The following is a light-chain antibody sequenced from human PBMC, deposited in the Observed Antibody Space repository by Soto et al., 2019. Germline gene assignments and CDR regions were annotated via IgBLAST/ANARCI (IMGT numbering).Light chain of an antibody. V-gene: IGKV1-39*01. CDR2: GAS. CDR3: QQSFSSPFT. Sequence: DIQMTQSPSSLSASVGDRVSITCRASQSIRSHLNWFQHKPGKAPKVLIYGASSLQGGVPSRFSGSGSGTDFTLTIKSLQPEDFATYYCQQSFSSPFTFGPATKVDVK. J-gene: IGKJ3*01. CDR1: QSIRSH.